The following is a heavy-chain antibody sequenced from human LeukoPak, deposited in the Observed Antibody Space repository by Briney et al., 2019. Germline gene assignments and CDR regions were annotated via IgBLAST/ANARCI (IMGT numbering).Heavy chain of an antibody. CDR2: INPNSGGT. CDR3: ARRGSHCSGSSCYGTFDY. CDR1: GYTFTGYY. V-gene: IGHV1-2*02. D-gene: IGHD2-15*01. J-gene: IGHJ4*02. Sequence: GASVKVSCKASGYTFTGYYMHWVRQAPGQGLEWMGWINPNSGGTNYAQKFQGRVTMTRDTSISTAYMELSSLRSDDTAVYCCARRGSHCSGSSCYGTFDYWGQGTLVTVSS.